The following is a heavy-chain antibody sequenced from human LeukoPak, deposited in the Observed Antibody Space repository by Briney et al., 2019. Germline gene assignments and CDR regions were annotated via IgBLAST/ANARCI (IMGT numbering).Heavy chain of an antibody. V-gene: IGHV7-4-1*02. Sequence: GASVKVSCKASGYTFTSYAMNWVRQAPGQGLEWMGWINTNTGKPTYAQDFTGRFVFSLDTSVSTAYLQISSLKAEDTAVYYCARDVVRGVYDYWGQGTLVTVSS. D-gene: IGHD3-10*01. CDR3: ARDVVRGVYDY. J-gene: IGHJ4*02. CDR1: GYTFTSYA. CDR2: INTNTGKP.